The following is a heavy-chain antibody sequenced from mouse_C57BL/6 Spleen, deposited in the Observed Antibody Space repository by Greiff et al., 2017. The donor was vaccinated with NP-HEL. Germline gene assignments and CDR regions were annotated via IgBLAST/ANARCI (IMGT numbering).Heavy chain of an antibody. CDR1: GYSITSGYY. J-gene: IGHJ3*01. Sequence: EVHLVESGPGLVKPSQSLSLTCSVTGYSITSGYYWNWIRQFPGNKLEWMGYISYDGSNNYNPSLKNRISITRDTSKNQFFLKLNSVTTEDTATYYCARDSDGYYVGFAYWGQGTLVTVSA. CDR2: ISYDGSN. V-gene: IGHV3-6*01. D-gene: IGHD2-3*01. CDR3: ARDSDGYYVGFAY.